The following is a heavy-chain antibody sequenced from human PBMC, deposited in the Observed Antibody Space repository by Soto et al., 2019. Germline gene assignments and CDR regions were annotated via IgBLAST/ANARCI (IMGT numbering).Heavy chain of an antibody. CDR2: IHYSGST. CDR3: ARHSYYSNPLRFDP. Sequence: SETLSLTCTVSGGSIISYYWNWIRQPPEKGPEWIGNIHYSGSTNYNPSLKSRVTISVDTSKNQFSLRLSSVTAAQTAVYYCARHSYYSNPLRFDPWGQRTLVTVSS. J-gene: IGHJ5*02. D-gene: IGHD4-4*01. V-gene: IGHV4-59*08. CDR1: GGSIISYY.